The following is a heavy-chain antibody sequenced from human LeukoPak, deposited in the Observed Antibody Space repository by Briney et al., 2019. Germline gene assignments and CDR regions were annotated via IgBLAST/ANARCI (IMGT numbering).Heavy chain of an antibody. CDR1: GGSISSGDYY. D-gene: IGHD3-3*01. J-gene: IGHJ4*02. CDR2: IYTSGST. Sequence: SQTLSLTCTVSGGSISSGDYYWSWIRQPPGKGLEWIGRIYTSGSTNYNPSLKSRVTISVDTSKNQFSLKLSSVTAADTAVYYCARDQRRITIFGVAPVWGQGTLVTVSS. V-gene: IGHV4-61*02. CDR3: ARDQRRITIFGVAPV.